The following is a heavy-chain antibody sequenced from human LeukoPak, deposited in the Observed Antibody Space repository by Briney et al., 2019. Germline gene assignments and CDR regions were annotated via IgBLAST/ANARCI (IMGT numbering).Heavy chain of an antibody. Sequence: SVKVSCKASRFTFSNSAVQWVRQARGQRLEWIGWIVVGSGNTNYAQKFQERVTITRDMSTSTAYMELSSLRSEDTAVYYCAVDVIYESDWGQGTLVTVSS. CDR2: IVVGSGNT. V-gene: IGHV1-58*01. CDR3: AVDVIYESD. J-gene: IGHJ4*02. CDR1: RFTFSNSA. D-gene: IGHD2/OR15-2a*01.